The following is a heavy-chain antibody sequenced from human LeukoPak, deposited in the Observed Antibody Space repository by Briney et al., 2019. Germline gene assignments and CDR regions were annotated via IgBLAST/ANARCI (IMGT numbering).Heavy chain of an antibody. D-gene: IGHD3-3*01. CDR1: GYSISSGYY. J-gene: IGHJ4*02. CDR2: IYHSGST. V-gene: IGHV4-38-2*02. CDR3: ARELFRGYVLRSGTGILDY. Sequence: SETLSLTCTVSGYSISSGYYWGWIRQPPGKGLEWIGSIYHSGSTYYNPSLKSRVTISVDTSKNQFSLKLSSVTAADTAVYYCARELFRGYVLRSGTGILDYWGQGTLVTVSS.